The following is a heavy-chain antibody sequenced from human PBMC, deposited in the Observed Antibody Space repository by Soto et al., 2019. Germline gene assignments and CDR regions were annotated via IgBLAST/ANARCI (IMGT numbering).Heavy chain of an antibody. CDR1: GVSIRSYY. CDR3: ARYPDDYCGNSPTFDI. V-gene: IGHV4-59*01. D-gene: IGHD4-17*01. J-gene: IGHJ3*02. Sequence: HVQLQESCPGLVKPSETLSLTCTVSGVSIRSYYWSWIRQPPGKGLEWIGYVYHSGTTNYNPSLKSRVTIPVDTSKSQFSLKLTSVTAADTAVYYCARYPDDYCGNSPTFDIWGHGTMVTVSS. CDR2: VYHSGTT.